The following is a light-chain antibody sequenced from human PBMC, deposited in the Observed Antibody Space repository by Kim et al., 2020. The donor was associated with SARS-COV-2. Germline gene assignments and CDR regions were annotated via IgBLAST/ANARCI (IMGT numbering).Light chain of an antibody. CDR3: SSYTSSSTSVV. J-gene: IGLJ2*01. CDR2: DVT. Sequence: QSFPISCPGPTSDVGGYNYVSWYQQHPGKAPKLMIYDVTKRPSGVSIRFSGSKSANTASLTISGLQAEDEADYYCSSYTSSSTSVVFGGGTQLTVL. CDR1: TSDVGGYNY. V-gene: IGLV2-14*04.